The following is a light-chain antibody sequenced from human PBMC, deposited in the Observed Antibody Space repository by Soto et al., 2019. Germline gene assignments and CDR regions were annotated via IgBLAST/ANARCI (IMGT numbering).Light chain of an antibody. V-gene: IGKV1-5*01. Sequence: DIQMTQSPSTLSASVGDRVTITCRASQSISNWLAWYQQKPGKAPNLLIYAASSLQSGVPSRFSGSGSGTEFTLIITSLQADDFATYYCQQYNIHSTFGQGTKLEIK. CDR2: AAS. CDR1: QSISNW. CDR3: QQYNIHST. J-gene: IGKJ2*01.